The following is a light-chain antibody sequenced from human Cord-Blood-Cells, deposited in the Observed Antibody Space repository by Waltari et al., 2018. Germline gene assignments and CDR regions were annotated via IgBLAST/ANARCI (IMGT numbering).Light chain of an antibody. Sequence: EIVLTQSPGTLSLSLGERATLSCRASQRVSSSYLAWYQQKPGQAPRLLIYGASSRATGIPDRFSGSGSGTDFTLTISRLEPEDFAVYYCQQYGSSPRRLTFGGGTKVEIK. V-gene: IGKV3-20*01. J-gene: IGKJ4*01. CDR1: QRVSSSY. CDR3: QQYGSSPRRLT. CDR2: GAS.